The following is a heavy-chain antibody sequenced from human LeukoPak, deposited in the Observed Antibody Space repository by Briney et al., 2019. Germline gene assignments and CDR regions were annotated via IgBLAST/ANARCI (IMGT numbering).Heavy chain of an antibody. CDR3: AELGITMIGGV. CDR1: GFTVSRNY. Sequence: GGCLRLSCVASGFTVSRNYMNWVRQAPGKGLEWVSYISSSGSTIYYADSVKGRFTISRDNAKNSLYLQMNSLRAEDTAVYYCAELGITMIGGVWGKGTTVTISS. D-gene: IGHD3-10*02. J-gene: IGHJ6*04. V-gene: IGHV3-48*03. CDR2: ISSSGSTI.